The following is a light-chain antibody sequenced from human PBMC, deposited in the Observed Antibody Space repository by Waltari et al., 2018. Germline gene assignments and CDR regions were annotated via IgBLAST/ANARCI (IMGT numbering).Light chain of an antibody. V-gene: IGKV3-20*01. J-gene: IGKJ1*01. CDR1: ETVTHNY. CDR2: DTY. Sequence: EIVLTQSPGTLSLSPGERATLSCRASETVTHNYLAWFQQKPGQTPRLLIYDTYFRATGVPDRFSGSGSGTDFTLTISRLGPEDFAVYYCHQCAHSPRTFGQGTRVEIK. CDR3: HQCAHSPRT.